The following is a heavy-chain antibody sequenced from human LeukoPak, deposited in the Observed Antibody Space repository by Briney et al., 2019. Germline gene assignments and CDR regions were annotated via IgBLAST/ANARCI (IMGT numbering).Heavy chain of an antibody. CDR1: GFTFSSYG. D-gene: IGHD2-8*01. Sequence: GGSLRLSCAASGFTFSSYGMHWVRQAPGKGLEWVAVISYDGSNKYYADSVKGRFTISRDNSKNTLYLQMNSLRAEDTAVYYCARDPQTRYYRAPRDDWFDPWGQGTLVTVSS. CDR2: ISYDGSNK. CDR3: ARDPQTRYYRAPRDDWFDP. V-gene: IGHV3-30*03. J-gene: IGHJ5*02.